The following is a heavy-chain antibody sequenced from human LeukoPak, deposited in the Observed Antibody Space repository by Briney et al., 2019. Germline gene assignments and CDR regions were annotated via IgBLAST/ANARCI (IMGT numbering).Heavy chain of an antibody. CDR1: GGSFSVYY. Sequence: SETLSLTCAVFGGSFSVYYCSWIRQPPGKGLEWIGEINHSGSTNYNPSLKSRVTMSVDTSKDQFSLKLSSVTAADTAVYYCARDQAGMDVWGQGTTVTVSS. CDR2: INHSGST. J-gene: IGHJ6*02. V-gene: IGHV4-34*01. CDR3: ARDQAGMDV.